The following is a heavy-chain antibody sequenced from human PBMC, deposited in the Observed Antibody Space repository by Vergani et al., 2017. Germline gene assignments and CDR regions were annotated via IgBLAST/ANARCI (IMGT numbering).Heavy chain of an antibody. Sequence: QVHLVESGGGVVQPGRSLRLSCVVSGFTSSYYGMHWVRQAPGKGLEWVAVISYDGTQKYYADSVKGRFTIARDKSKSNLYLQMNSLRTEDTVVYYCATKSCGTPGCQIGYFREWGQGTLVTVSS. J-gene: IGHJ1*01. CDR2: ISYDGTQK. V-gene: IGHV3-30*03. CDR3: ATKSCGTPGCQIGYFRE. CDR1: GFTSSYYG. D-gene: IGHD1-1*01.